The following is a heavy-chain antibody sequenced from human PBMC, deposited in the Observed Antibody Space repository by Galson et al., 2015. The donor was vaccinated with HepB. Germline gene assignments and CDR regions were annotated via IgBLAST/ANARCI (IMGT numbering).Heavy chain of an antibody. CDR1: GFSFSTYW. V-gene: IGHV3-7*01. J-gene: IGHJ4*02. CDR2: IKQDGSDK. Sequence: LRLSCAASGFSFSTYWMSWVRQAPGKGLEWVANIKQDGSDKYYVDSVKGRFTISRDNAKNSLYLQMNSLRAEDTAVYFCARSFASDSWGQGTRVTVSS. CDR3: ARSFASDS.